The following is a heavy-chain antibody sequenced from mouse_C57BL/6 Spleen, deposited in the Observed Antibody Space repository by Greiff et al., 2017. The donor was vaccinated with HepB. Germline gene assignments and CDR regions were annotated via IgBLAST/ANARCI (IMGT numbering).Heavy chain of an antibody. CDR2: ISGGGGNI. D-gene: IGHD4-1*01. J-gene: IGHJ4*01. CDR1: GFTFSSYT. CDR3: ARRITGNAMDY. V-gene: IGHV5-9*01. Sequence: EVHLVESGGGLVKPGGSLKLSCAASGFTFSSYTMSWVRQTPEKRLEWVATISGGGGNIYYPDSVKGRFTISRDNAKNTLYLQMSSLRSEDTALYYCARRITGNAMDYWGQGTSVTVSS.